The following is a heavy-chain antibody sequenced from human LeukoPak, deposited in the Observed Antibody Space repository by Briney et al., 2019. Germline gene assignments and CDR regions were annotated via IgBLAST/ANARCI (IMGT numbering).Heavy chain of an antibody. CDR1: GFTFSSYD. D-gene: IGHD1-1*01. CDR2: ISYDGNNK. V-gene: IGHV3-30*18. J-gene: IGHJ4*02. Sequence: PGRSLRLSCAASGFTFSSYDMHWVRQAPGKGLEWVAIISYDGNNKYYADSVKGRFTISRDNSKNTLYLQMNTLRVEDTAVYYCAKRNGFWGQGTLVTASS. CDR3: AKRNGF.